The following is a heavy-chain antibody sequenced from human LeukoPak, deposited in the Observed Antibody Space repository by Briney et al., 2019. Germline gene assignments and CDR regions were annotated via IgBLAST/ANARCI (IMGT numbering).Heavy chain of an antibody. D-gene: IGHD7-27*01. Sequence: GGSLGLSCAVYGFTFSVHGINWGRQAPGKELEWVSAISPGGDITYYTHSVQGRFTISRDNSRNMVYVQMNSLRVEDTAVYYCAKDDAWGRFQHWGQGTLVSVSS. V-gene: IGHV3-23*01. CDR2: ISPGGDIT. J-gene: IGHJ1*01. CDR3: AKDDAWGRFQH. CDR1: GFTFSVHG.